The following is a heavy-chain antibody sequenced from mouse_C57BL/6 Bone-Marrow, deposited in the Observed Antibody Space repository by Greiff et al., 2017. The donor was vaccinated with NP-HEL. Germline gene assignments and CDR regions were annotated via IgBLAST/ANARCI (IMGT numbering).Heavy chain of an antibody. CDR1: GYTFTSYW. Sequence: QVQLQQPGAELVMPGASVKLSCKASGYTFTSYWMHWVKQRPGQGLEWIGEIDPSDSYTNYNQKFKGKSTLTVDKSSSTAYMQRSSLTSEDSAVYYCARKGFYAMDYWGQGTSVTVSS. J-gene: IGHJ4*01. CDR3: ARKGFYAMDY. V-gene: IGHV1-69*01. CDR2: IDPSDSYT.